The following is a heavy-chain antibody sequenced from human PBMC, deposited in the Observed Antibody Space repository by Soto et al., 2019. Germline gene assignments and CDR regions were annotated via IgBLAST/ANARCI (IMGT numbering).Heavy chain of an antibody. CDR2: IYYSGST. CDR1: GGSISSGGYY. J-gene: IGHJ5*02. Sequence: QVQLQESGPGLVKPSQTLSLTCTVSGGSISSGGYYWSWIRQHPGKGLEWIGYIYYSGSTYYNPSHKSRVTISVDTAKNQFSLKRSSVTAADTAVYYCARVGGITWFDPWGQGTLVTVSS. V-gene: IGHV4-31*03. D-gene: IGHD3-16*01. CDR3: ARVGGITWFDP.